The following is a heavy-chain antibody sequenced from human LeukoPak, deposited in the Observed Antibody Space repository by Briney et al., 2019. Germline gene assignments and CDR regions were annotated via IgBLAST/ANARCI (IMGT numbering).Heavy chain of an antibody. CDR1: GGSFSGYY. CDR3: ARDSGYSSGWS. CDR2: INHSGST. J-gene: IGHJ4*02. D-gene: IGHD6-19*01. Sequence: SETLSLTCAVYGGSFSGYYWSWIRQPPGKGLEWIREINHSGSTNYNPSLKSRVTTSVETAKNQFFLKLSSLTAADPALYYGARDSGYSSGWSWGQGTLVTVSS. V-gene: IGHV4-34*01.